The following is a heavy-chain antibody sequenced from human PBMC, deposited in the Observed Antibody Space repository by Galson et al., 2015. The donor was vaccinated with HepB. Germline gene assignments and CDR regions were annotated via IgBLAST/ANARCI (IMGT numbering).Heavy chain of an antibody. V-gene: IGHV3-21*01. Sequence: SLRLSCAASGFTFSTYSMNWVRQAPGRGLEWVSSISSSSTYIFYADSVKGRFTFSRDNAKNSLYLQMNSLRAEDTAVYYCARVHFESYGMGVWGQGTTVTVSS. CDR1: GFTFSTYS. J-gene: IGHJ6*02. D-gene: IGHD2/OR15-2a*01. CDR2: ISSSSTYI. CDR3: ARVHFESYGMGV.